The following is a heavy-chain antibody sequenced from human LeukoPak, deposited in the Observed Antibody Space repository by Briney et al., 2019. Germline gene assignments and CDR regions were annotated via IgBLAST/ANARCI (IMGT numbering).Heavy chain of an antibody. D-gene: IGHD6-13*01. Sequence: GGSLRLSCAASGFTFISYTMNWVRQAPGKGLECVSSISSSSSYIYYADSVKGRFTVSRDNAKNSLYLQMNSLRAEDTAVYYCAREEQQLVYFDYWGQGTLVTVSS. V-gene: IGHV3-21*01. CDR3: AREEQQLVYFDY. CDR1: GFTFISYT. J-gene: IGHJ4*02. CDR2: ISSSSSYI.